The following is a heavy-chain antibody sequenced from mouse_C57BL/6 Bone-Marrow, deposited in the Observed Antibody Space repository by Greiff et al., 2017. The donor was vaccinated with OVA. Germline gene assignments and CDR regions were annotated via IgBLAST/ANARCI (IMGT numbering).Heavy chain of an antibody. CDR3: ASFLHYYRRTYHFDY. CDR2: IDPSDSYT. V-gene: IGHV1-69*01. D-gene: IGHD1-1*01. Sequence: QVQLQQPGAELVMPGASVKLSCKASGYTFTSYWMHWVKQRPGQGLEWIGGIDPSDSYTNYNQKFKGKSTLTVDKSSSTAYMQLSSLTSEDSAVYDDASFLHYYRRTYHFDYWGQGTTLTVSS. CDR1: GYTFTSYW. J-gene: IGHJ2*01.